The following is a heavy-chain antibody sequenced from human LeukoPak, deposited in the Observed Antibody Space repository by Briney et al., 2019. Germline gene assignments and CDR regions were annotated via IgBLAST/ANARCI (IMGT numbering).Heavy chain of an antibody. D-gene: IGHD5-18*01. CDR1: GFTFSNYW. CDR2: IQQDGSEK. J-gene: IGHJ6*03. CDR3: ARFGYSHGYGWGGGYYYYYMDV. Sequence: PGGSLRLSCAASGFTFSNYWMSWVRQAPGKGLEWVANIQQDGSEKYYVDSVKGRFTIFRDNAKNSVYLQVNSPRAEDTAVYYCARFGYSHGYGWGGGYYYYYMDVWGKGTTVTVSS. V-gene: IGHV3-7*01.